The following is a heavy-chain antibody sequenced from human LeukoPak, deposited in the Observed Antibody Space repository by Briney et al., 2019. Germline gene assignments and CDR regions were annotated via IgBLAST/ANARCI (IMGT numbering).Heavy chain of an antibody. J-gene: IGHJ3*02. Sequence: SVKVSCKASGGTFSSYAISWVRQAPGQGLEWMGGIIPIFGTANYAQKFQGRVTITADKSTSTAYMELSSLRSEDTAVYYCARSRHTMIVVTGDAFDIWGQGTMVTVSS. CDR3: ARSRHTMIVVTGDAFDI. CDR1: GGTFSSYA. D-gene: IGHD3-22*01. V-gene: IGHV1-69*06. CDR2: IIPIFGTA.